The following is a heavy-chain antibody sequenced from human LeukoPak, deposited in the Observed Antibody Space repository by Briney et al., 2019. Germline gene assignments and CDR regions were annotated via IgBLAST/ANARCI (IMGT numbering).Heavy chain of an antibody. CDR2: INPNSGGT. CDR3: ARDLSYYDFWSAYCPGAFDI. D-gene: IGHD3-3*01. CDR1: GYTFTGYY. V-gene: IGHV1-2*02. J-gene: IGHJ3*02. Sequence: ASVKVSCKASGYTFTGYYMHWVRQAPGQGLEWMGWINPNSGGTHYAQKFQGRVTMTRETSNSTAYMELSRLRSDDTAVYYCARDLSYYDFWSAYCPGAFDIWGQGTMVTVSS.